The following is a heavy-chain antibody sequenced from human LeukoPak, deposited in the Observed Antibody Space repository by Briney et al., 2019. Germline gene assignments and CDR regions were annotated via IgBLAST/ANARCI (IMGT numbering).Heavy chain of an antibody. J-gene: IGHJ4*02. V-gene: IGHV4-4*07. CDR3: AREISVDCGGACYSDY. CDR2: IYTSGST. Sequence: PSETLSLTCTVSGGSISSYYWSWIRQPAGKGLEWIGRIYTSGSTNYNPSLKSRVTMSVDTSKNQFSLKLSSVTAADTAVYYCAREISVDCGGACYSDYWGQGTLVTVSS. D-gene: IGHD2-21*02. CDR1: GGSISSYY.